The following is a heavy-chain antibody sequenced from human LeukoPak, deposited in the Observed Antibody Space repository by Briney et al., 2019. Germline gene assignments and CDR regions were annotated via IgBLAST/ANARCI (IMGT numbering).Heavy chain of an antibody. Sequence: CAGCAFTSSSVDMTGVAQAPGKELEWVLAISVSGGSTYYADAVKGWFTISRENSQTTLYLQMNSLRAEDTAVYYGAKAPRGSYYEAYYFDYWGQGTLVTVSS. D-gene: IGHD1-26*01. J-gene: IGHJ4*02. CDR2: ISVSGGST. CDR3: AKAPRGSYYEAYYFDY. V-gene: IGHV3-23*01. CDR1: AFTSSSVD.